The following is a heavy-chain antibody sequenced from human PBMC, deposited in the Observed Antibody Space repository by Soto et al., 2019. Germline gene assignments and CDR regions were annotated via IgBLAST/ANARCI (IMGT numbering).Heavy chain of an antibody. J-gene: IGHJ4*02. D-gene: IGHD5-12*01. CDR3: AISYSGYDFSLFDF. CDR2: INAGNGDT. CDR1: GYTFTIDA. V-gene: IGHV1-3*01. Sequence: GASVKVSCKASGYTFTIDAIHWVRQAPGQRPEWMGWINAGNGDTNYSQKFQGRVTISRDTSASTAYLDLSSLISEDTAVYYCAISYSGYDFSLFDFWGQGTVVTVSS.